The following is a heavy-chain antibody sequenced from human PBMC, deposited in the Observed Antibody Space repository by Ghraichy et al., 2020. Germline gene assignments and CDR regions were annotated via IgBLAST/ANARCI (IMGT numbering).Heavy chain of an antibody. CDR2: IYYSGST. J-gene: IGHJ5*02. Sequence: SETLSLTCTVSVGSISSSSYYWGWIRQPPGKGLEWIGSIYYSGSTYYNPSLKSRVTISVDTSKNQFSLKLSSVTAADTAVYYCARQAGYCSGGSCYEAWFEKWGQGTLVTVSS. V-gene: IGHV4-39*01. D-gene: IGHD2-15*01. CDR3: ARQAGYCSGGSCYEAWFEK. CDR1: VGSISSSSYY.